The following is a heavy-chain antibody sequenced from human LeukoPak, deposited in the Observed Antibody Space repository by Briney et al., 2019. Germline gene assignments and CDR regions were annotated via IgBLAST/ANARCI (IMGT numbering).Heavy chain of an antibody. V-gene: IGHV1-46*01. CDR3: ASALYCGGDCYSGRYFFDY. CDR2: IDPSGGAT. Sequence: ASVKVSCKASGYTFINYYIHWVRQAPGQGLEWMRMIDPSGGATSNAQKVQGRVTMTRDTSTSTIYMELSSLRFEDTAVYYCASALYCGGDCYSGRYFFDYWGQGTLVTVSS. J-gene: IGHJ4*02. CDR1: GYTFINYY. D-gene: IGHD2-21*02.